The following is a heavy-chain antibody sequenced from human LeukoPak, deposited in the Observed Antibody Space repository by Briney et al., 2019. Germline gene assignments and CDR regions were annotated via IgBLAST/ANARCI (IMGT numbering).Heavy chain of an antibody. J-gene: IGHJ4*02. CDR1: GYSFPSYW. CDR2: IYPGDSDT. V-gene: IGHV5-51*01. CDR3: ARHGPPRYFDY. Sequence: GESLKISCKGSGYSFPSYWIGWVRQMPGNGLEWMGIIYPGDSDTRYSPSFQGQVTISADKSISTAYLQWSSLKASDTAIYYCARHGPPRYFDYWGQGTLVTVSS.